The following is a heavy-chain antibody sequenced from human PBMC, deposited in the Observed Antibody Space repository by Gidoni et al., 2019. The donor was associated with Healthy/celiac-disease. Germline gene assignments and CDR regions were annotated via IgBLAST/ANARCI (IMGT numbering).Heavy chain of an antibody. V-gene: IGHV3-9*01. D-gene: IGHD6-13*01. Sequence: EVQLVESGGGLVQPGRSLRLSCAASGFTFDDYAMHWVRKAPEKGLEWVSGISWNSGSIGYADSVKGRFTISRDNAKNSLYLQMNSLRAEDTALYYCAREAGTGGNFDYWGQGTLVTVSS. CDR2: ISWNSGSI. CDR1: GFTFDDYA. CDR3: AREAGTGGNFDY. J-gene: IGHJ4*02.